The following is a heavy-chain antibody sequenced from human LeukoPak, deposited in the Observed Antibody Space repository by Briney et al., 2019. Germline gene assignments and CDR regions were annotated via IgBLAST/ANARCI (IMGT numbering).Heavy chain of an antibody. Sequence: PSETLSLTCAVYGGSFSGYYWSWIRQPPGKGLEWIGEINHSGSTNYNPSLKSRVTISVDTSKKQFSLNLTSVTAADTAVYYCASVMYDSSGYYYGPFDCWGQGTLVTVAS. CDR3: ASVMYDSSGYYYGPFDC. D-gene: IGHD3-22*01. CDR1: GGSFSGYY. CDR2: INHSGST. J-gene: IGHJ4*02. V-gene: IGHV4-34*01.